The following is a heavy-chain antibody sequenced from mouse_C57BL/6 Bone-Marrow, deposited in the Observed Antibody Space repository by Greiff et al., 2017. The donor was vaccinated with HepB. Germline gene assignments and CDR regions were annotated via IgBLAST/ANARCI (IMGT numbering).Heavy chain of an antibody. CDR1: GYSITSGYY. CDR3: ARRGYGSSFFAY. Sequence: EVKLMESGPGLVKPSQSLSLTCSVTGYSITSGYYWNWIRQFPGNKLEWMGYISYDGSNNYNPSLKNRISITRDTSKNQFFLKLNSVTTEDTATYYCARRGYGSSFFAYWGQGTLVTVSA. CDR2: ISYDGSN. V-gene: IGHV3-6*01. D-gene: IGHD1-1*01. J-gene: IGHJ3*01.